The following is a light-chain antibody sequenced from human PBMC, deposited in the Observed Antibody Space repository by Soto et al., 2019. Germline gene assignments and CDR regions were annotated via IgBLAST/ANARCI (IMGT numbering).Light chain of an antibody. V-gene: IGLV7-46*01. CDR1: TGAVTSGHY. Sequence: QAVVTQEPSLTVSPGGTVTLTCGSSTGAVTSGHYPYWFQQKPGQAPRTLIYDTRNKHSWTPARFSGSLLGGKAALTLSSAQPEDEAEYYCSLSYSGARRHHVVFGGGTKLTVL. J-gene: IGLJ2*01. CDR3: SLSYSGARRHHVV. CDR2: DTR.